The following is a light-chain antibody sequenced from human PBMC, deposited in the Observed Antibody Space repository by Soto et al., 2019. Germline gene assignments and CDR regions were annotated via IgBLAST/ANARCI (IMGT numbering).Light chain of an antibody. CDR1: QSVSSSY. CDR2: VAS. Sequence: EIVLTQSPGTLYLSPGERATLSCRASQSVSSSYLAWYQHKPGQAPRLLIYVASSMAAGIPDRFSGSGSGRDFTLTISRLEPEDFAVSYCQQSGSSTGTFGQGTRVEIK. V-gene: IGKV3-20*01. CDR3: QQSGSSTGT. J-gene: IGKJ1*01.